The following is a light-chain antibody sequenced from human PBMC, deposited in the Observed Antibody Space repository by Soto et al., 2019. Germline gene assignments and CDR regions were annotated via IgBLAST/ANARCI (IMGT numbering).Light chain of an antibody. V-gene: IGLV2-14*01. CDR2: EVS. CDR1: SSDIGSYNH. Sequence: QFALTQPASVSGSPGQSITISCSGTSSDIGSYNHVAWYQQFPGKSPKLTIYEVSSRPSGVSSRFSGSKSGNTASLTISGLQPQDEADYYCIAYTGSSTSYVFGSGTKVTVL. CDR3: IAYTGSSTSYV. J-gene: IGLJ1*01.